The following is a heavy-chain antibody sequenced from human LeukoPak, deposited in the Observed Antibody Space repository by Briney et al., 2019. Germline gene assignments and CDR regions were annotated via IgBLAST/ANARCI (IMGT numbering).Heavy chain of an antibody. V-gene: IGHV4-61*08. CDR1: GGSISSGDYY. CDR2: IYYSGST. J-gene: IGHJ6*02. D-gene: IGHD3-3*01. CDR3: ARLYDFWSGYYPN. Sequence: SETLSLTCTVSGGSISSGDYYWSWIRQPPGKGLEWIGYIYYSGSTNYNPSLKSRVTISVDTSKNQFSLKLSSVTAADTAVYYCARLYDFWSGYYPNWGQGTTVTVSS.